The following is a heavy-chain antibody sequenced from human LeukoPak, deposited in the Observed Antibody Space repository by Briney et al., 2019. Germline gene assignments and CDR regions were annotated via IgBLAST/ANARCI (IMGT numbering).Heavy chain of an antibody. Sequence: GGSLRLSCAASEFTFSSYAMHWVRQAPGKGLEYVSAISGSGGSTYYADSVKGRFTISRDNSKNTLYLQMNSLRAEDTAVYYCAKALQQLYYYYYMDVWGKGTTVTVSS. V-gene: IGHV3-23*01. CDR3: AKALQQLYYYYYMDV. CDR2: ISGSGGST. J-gene: IGHJ6*03. CDR1: EFTFSSYA. D-gene: IGHD4-11*01.